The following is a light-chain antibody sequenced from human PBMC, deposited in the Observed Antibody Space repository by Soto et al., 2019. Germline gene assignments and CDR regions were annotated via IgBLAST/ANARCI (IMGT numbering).Light chain of an antibody. J-gene: IGKJ5*01. CDR1: QSVSSN. CDR3: QQYASPPIT. CDR2: GAS. Sequence: EIVMTQSPATLSVSPGERATLSCRASQSVSSNLAWYQQKPGQAPRLLIYGASTRATGIPARFSGSGSGTEFTLTISSLQSEDFAEFYCQQYASPPITFGQGTRLAIK. V-gene: IGKV3-15*01.